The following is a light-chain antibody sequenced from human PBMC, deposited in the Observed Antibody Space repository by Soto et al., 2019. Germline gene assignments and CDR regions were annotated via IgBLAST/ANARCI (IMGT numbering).Light chain of an antibody. Sequence: QSALTQPASVWGSCGLSNTLPCSSPNSDLGSYNLVSCFQQHPGKLPKVMIYEGTKRPSGVSDRFSGSKSDNTASLTISGLQAEDEGDYYCCSYAGDYMFVFGTGTKLTVL. J-gene: IGLJ1*01. CDR1: NSDLGSYNL. V-gene: IGLV2-23*01. CDR3: CSYAGDYMFV. CDR2: EGT.